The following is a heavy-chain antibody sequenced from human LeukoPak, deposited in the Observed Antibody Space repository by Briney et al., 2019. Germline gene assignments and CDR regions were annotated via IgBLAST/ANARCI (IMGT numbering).Heavy chain of an antibody. D-gene: IGHD1-20*01. Sequence: GRSLRLSCAASGFTFSSYGMHWVRQAPGKGLEWVAVISYDGSNKYYADSVKGRFTISRDNSKNTLYLQMNSLRAKDTAVYYCAKDLHPHDNLRICYFDYWGQGTLVTVSS. CDR1: GFTFSSYG. J-gene: IGHJ4*02. CDR3: AKDLHPHDNLRICYFDY. CDR2: ISYDGSNK. V-gene: IGHV3-30*18.